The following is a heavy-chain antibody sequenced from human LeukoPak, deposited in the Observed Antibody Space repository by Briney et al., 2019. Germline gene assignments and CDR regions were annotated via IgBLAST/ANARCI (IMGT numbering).Heavy chain of an antibody. D-gene: IGHD3-16*01. CDR2: INPNSGRT. Sequence: ASVKVSCKASGYTFTGYYMHWVRQAPGQGLEWMGWINPNSGRTNYAQKVQGRGTMTRDTAISTAYMELSRLRSDDTAVYYCAGGPGNYEAYFDYWGQGTLVTVSS. V-gene: IGHV1-2*02. CDR1: GYTFTGYY. J-gene: IGHJ4*02. CDR3: AGGPGNYEAYFDY.